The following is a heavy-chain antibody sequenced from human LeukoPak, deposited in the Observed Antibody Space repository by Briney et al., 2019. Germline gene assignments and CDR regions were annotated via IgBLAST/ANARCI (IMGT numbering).Heavy chain of an antibody. CDR3: ARDFYTNDYHSRGDDFDY. CDR2: ISPEGSRI. Sequence: GGSLRLSCAASGFTFSDKWMHWVRQAPGMGLVWVSHISPEGSRISYADSVKGRFTISRDNAKNMLYLQMNSLRAEDTAVYYCARDFYTNDYHSRGDDFDYWGQGSLVTVSS. V-gene: IGHV3-74*01. D-gene: IGHD3-22*01. J-gene: IGHJ4*02. CDR1: GFTFSDKW.